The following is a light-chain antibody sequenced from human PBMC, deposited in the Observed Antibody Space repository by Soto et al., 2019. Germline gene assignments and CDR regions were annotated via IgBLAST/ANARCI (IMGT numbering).Light chain of an antibody. CDR3: QYYGSSPPTT. CDR2: GAS. V-gene: IGKV3-20*01. J-gene: IGKJ5*01. Sequence: EIVMTQSPATLSVSPGERATLSCRAIQSVTSTYIAWYQQKPGQAPRLLIYGASSRATGIPDRFSGSGSGTDFTLTISRLEAEDFAVYYCQYYGSSPPTTFGQGTRLEIK. CDR1: QSVTSTY.